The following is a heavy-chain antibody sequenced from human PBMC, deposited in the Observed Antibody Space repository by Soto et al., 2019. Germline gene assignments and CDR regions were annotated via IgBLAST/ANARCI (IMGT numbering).Heavy chain of an antibody. D-gene: IGHD2-15*01. V-gene: IGHV1-69*13. CDR2: IIPIFGTA. CDR1: GGTFSSYS. CDR3: ARDLIMVVVATPTYYYYYGMDF. J-gene: IGHJ6*02. Sequence: SVKVSCKASGGTFSSYSISWVQQAPGQGLEWMGGIIPIFGTANYAQKFQGRVTITADESTSTAYMELSSLRSEDTAVYYCARDLIMVVVATPTYYYYYGMDFSGQGTTVTVSS.